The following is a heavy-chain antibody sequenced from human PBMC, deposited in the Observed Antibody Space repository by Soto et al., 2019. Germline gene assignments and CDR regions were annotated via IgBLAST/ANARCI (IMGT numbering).Heavy chain of an antibody. V-gene: IGHV3-23*01. J-gene: IGHJ4*02. CDR1: GFTFSSYS. D-gene: IGHD3-10*01. Sequence: GGSLRLSCAASGFTFSSYSMSWVRQAPGKGLEWVSGFRTGGDDATTYYADSVKGRFTISRDNSKNMLFLQMNSLRAEDTAIYYCAKKANSVPGSQYFDNWGQGTLVTVSS. CDR2: FRTGGDDATT. CDR3: AKKANSVPGSQYFDN.